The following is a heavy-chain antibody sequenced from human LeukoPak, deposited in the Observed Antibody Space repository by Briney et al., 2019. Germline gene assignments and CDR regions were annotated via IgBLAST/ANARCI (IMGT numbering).Heavy chain of an antibody. CDR3: ARDVVRGVIYYYYGMDV. CDR2: IWYDGSNK. CDR1: GFTFSSYG. V-gene: IGHV3-33*01. Sequence: GGSLRLSCAASGFTFSSYGMHWVRQAPGKGLERVAVIWYDGSNKYYADSVKGRFTISRDNSKNTLYLQMNSLRAEDTAVYYCARDVVRGVIYYYYGMDVWGKGTTVTVSS. J-gene: IGHJ6*04. D-gene: IGHD3-10*01.